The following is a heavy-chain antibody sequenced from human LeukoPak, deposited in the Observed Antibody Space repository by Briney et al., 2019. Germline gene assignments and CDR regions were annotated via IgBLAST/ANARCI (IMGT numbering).Heavy chain of an antibody. J-gene: IGHJ2*01. CDR3: ARAGRWGRWYFDL. CDR1: GDSVSSNSAA. Sequence: SQTLSLTCAISGDSVSSNSAAWNWIRQSPSRGLEWLGRTYYRSEWNDDDAVSVKSRITSNPDTSKNQFSLQLDSVTPEDTAVYYCARAGRWGRWYFDLWGRGTLVTVSS. CDR2: TYYRSEWND. D-gene: IGHD1-26*01. V-gene: IGHV6-1*01.